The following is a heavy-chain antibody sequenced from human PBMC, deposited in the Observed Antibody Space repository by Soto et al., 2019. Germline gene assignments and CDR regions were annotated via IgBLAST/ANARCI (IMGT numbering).Heavy chain of an antibody. V-gene: IGHV3-7*05. CDR3: AREFYDCVWGSYRSIFDY. Sequence: GGSLRLSCAASGFTFSSYWMSWVRQAPGKGLEWVANIKQDGSEKYYVDSVKGRFTISRDNAKNSLYLQMNSLRAEDTAVYYCAREFYDCVWGSYRSIFDYWGQGTLVTVSS. D-gene: IGHD3-16*02. CDR1: GFTFSSYW. CDR2: IKQDGSEK. J-gene: IGHJ4*02.